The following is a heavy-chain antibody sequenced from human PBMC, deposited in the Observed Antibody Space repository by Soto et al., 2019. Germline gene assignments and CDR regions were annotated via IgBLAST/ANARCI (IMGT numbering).Heavy chain of an antibody. CDR3: GVTKGRLNYYYYGMDV. CDR2: ISSSSSSYI. Sequence: EVQLVESGGGLVKPGGSLRLSCAASGFTFSSYSMNWVRQAPGKGLEWVSSISSSSSSYIYYADSVKGRFTISRDNAKNSLYLQMNSLRAEDTAVYYCGVTKGRLNYYYYGMDVWGQGTTVTVSS. D-gene: IGHD4-17*01. J-gene: IGHJ6*02. V-gene: IGHV3-21*01. CDR1: GFTFSSYS.